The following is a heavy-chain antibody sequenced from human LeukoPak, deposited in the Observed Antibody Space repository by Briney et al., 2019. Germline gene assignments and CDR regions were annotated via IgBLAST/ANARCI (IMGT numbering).Heavy chain of an antibody. CDR1: GFTFSSYG. CDR3: AKDEDSSGY. V-gene: IGHV3-30*18. J-gene: IGHJ4*02. CDR2: ISYDGSNK. Sequence: GGSLRLSCAASGFTFSSYGMHWVRQAPGKGLEWVAVISYDGSNKYYADSVKGRFTISRDNSKNTLYLQMSSLRAEDTAVYYCAKDEDSSGYWGQGTLVTVSS. D-gene: IGHD3-10*01.